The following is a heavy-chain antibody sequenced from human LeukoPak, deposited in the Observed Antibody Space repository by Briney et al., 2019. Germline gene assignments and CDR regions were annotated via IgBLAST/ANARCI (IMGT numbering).Heavy chain of an antibody. CDR3: ARGETMDV. V-gene: IGHV3-7*01. D-gene: IGHD5-24*01. J-gene: IGHJ6*03. CDR2: INEDGSEK. Sequence: GGSLRLSCVALEFSFETYRMSWVRQAPGKGPEWVANINEDGSEKHYVGSVRGRFTISRDNADNSLHLQMNSLRPEDMAVYYCARGETMDVWGKGTTVTVSS. CDR1: EFSFETYR.